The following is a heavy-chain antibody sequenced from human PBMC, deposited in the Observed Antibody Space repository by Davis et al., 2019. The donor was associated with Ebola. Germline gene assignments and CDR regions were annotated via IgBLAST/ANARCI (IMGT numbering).Heavy chain of an antibody. Sequence: ASVTVSCKASGYTFTSYYMHWVRQAPGQGLEWMGWISAYNGNTNYAQKLQGRVTMTTDTSTSTAYMELRSLRSDDTAVYYCARDRYASSGYYWSYNWFDPWGQGTLVTVSS. CDR2: ISAYNGNT. V-gene: IGHV1-18*04. D-gene: IGHD3-22*01. CDR3: ARDRYASSGYYWSYNWFDP. J-gene: IGHJ5*02. CDR1: GYTFTSYY.